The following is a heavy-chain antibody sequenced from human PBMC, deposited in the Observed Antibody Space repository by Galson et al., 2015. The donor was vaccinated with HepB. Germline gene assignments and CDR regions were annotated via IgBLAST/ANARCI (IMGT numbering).Heavy chain of an antibody. CDR1: GYSFPNYW. Sequence: QSGAEVKKPGESLRISCEGSGYSFPNYWINWVRQRPGKGLEWLGRIDPSDSYTTYSPSFQGHVTISADKSISAAYLQWSNLKASDTAIYYCARVFYDFLTGSGDPFDPWGQGTLVIVSS. D-gene: IGHD3-9*01. CDR3: ARVFYDFLTGSGDPFDP. J-gene: IGHJ5*02. V-gene: IGHV5-10-1*01. CDR2: IDPSDSYT.